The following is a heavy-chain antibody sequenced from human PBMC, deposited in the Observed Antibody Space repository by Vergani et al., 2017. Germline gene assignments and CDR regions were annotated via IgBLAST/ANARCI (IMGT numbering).Heavy chain of an antibody. V-gene: IGHV2-5*04. Sequence: QITLKESGPTLVKPTQTLTLTCTFSGFSLNTRGVSVAWIRQPPGKALDWLALLYWNDDQHYSPSRNNRVTITKDTSKNQVVLTMNNMDYVDTGTYYCFYRKTECGTTGCFYPFYYYSCMDGWGKGTTVAVCS. D-gene: IGHD1-7*01. CDR3: FYRKTECGTTGCFYPFYYYSCMDG. CDR1: GFSLNTRGVS. CDR2: LYWNDDQ. J-gene: IGHJ6*03.